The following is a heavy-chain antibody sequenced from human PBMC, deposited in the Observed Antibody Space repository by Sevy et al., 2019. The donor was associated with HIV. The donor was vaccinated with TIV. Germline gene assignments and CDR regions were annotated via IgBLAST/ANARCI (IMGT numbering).Heavy chain of an antibody. CDR3: ARIRELLWFREDTAYFDY. Sequence: ASVKVSCKASGYTFTSYGISWVRQAPGQGLEWMGWISAYNGNTNYAQKLQGRVTMTTDTSTSTAYMELMSLRSDDTAVYYCARIRELLWFREDTAYFDYWGQGTLVTVSS. CDR1: GYTFTSYG. J-gene: IGHJ4*02. D-gene: IGHD3-10*01. CDR2: ISAYNGNT. V-gene: IGHV1-18*01.